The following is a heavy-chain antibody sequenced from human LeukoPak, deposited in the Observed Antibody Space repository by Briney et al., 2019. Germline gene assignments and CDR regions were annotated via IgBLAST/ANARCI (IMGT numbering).Heavy chain of an antibody. CDR1: GFTFSSFA. V-gene: IGHV3-23*01. CDR3: AKESPYTSPRNYYFDY. CDR2: ISNSGTAT. Sequence: QPGGSLRLSCVASGFTFSSFAMSWVRQAPGKGLEWVSAISNSGTATYYGDSVKGRSSISRDNSKNTVYLQINSLRADDTAIYYCAKESPYTSPRNYYFDYWGQGTLVTVSS. J-gene: IGHJ4*02. D-gene: IGHD1-14*01.